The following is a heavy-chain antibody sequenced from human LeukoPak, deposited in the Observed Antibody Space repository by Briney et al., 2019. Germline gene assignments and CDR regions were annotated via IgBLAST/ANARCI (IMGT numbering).Heavy chain of an antibody. CDR2: ISTYNGNT. Sequence: GASVKVSCKASGYTFTTYGINWVRQAPGQGLEWMGWISTYNGNTNYAQKLQGRVTMTTDTSTSTAYMELRSLRSDDTAVYYCARDLVVGYVSSGYYKRGCGYWGQGTLVTVSS. D-gene: IGHD3-22*01. V-gene: IGHV1-18*01. CDR1: GYTFTTYG. CDR3: ARDLVVGYVSSGYYKRGCGY. J-gene: IGHJ4*02.